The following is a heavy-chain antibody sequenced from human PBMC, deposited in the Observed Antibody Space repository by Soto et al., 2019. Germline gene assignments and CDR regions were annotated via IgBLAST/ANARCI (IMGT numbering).Heavy chain of an antibody. V-gene: IGHV3-23*01. J-gene: IGHJ3*02. CDR3: AKDARSNWNTGHSNEAFDI. CDR2: ISGSGAST. CDR1: GFTFSSYA. Sequence: EVQLLESGGGLVQPGGSLRLSCAASGFTFSSYAMSWVRQAPGKGLEWVSAISGSGASTYYADSVKGRFTISRDNSENPLYVLTSSSRAEDAALYYCAKDARSNWNTGHSNEAFDIWGQGTMVPVSS. D-gene: IGHD1-1*01.